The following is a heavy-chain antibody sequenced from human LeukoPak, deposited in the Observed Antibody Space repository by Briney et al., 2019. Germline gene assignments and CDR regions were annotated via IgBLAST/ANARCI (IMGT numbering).Heavy chain of an antibody. Sequence: GGPLSFSCTSSGFTFSSYSMNWVRQAPGKGLEWVSSISSSSSYIYYADSVKGRFTISRDNAKNSLYLQMNSLRAEDTAVYYCAREDNDILRGYYSLDYWGQGTLVTVSS. J-gene: IGHJ4*02. CDR3: AREDNDILRGYYSLDY. V-gene: IGHV3-21*01. CDR1: GFTFSSYS. D-gene: IGHD3-9*01. CDR2: ISSSSSYI.